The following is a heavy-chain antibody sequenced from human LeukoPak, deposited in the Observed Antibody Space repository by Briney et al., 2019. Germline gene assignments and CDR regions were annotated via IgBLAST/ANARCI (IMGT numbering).Heavy chain of an antibody. D-gene: IGHD6-19*01. CDR3: AVAGAEDY. J-gene: IGHJ4*02. V-gene: IGHV1-69*05. CDR1: GGTFSSYP. Sequence: PVKVSCKASGGTFSSYPIHWVRQAPGQGLEWMGGIFPILSMSNYAQKFQGRVTIITDESTFTAYMELSSLRPEDTAVYYCAVAGAEDYWGQGTLVTVSS. CDR2: IFPILSMS.